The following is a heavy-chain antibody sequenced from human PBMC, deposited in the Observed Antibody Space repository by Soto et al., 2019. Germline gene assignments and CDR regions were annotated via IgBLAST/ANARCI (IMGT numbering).Heavy chain of an antibody. CDR1: GFTFSTYS. CDR2: ISSRSYTI. Sequence: EVKLVESGGDLVQPGGSLRLSCAAYGFTFSTYSMNWFRQAPGKGLEWVSYISSRSYTIYYVDSVKGRFTISRDNAKNSLYLQMNSLRDEDTAVYYCARGGSSSDNGMDVWGQGTKVTVSS. D-gene: IGHD6-6*01. CDR3: ARGGSSSDNGMDV. V-gene: IGHV3-48*02. J-gene: IGHJ6*02.